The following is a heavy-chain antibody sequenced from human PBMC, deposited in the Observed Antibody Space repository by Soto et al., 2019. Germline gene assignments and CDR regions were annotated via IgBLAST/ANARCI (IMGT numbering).Heavy chain of an antibody. J-gene: IGHJ4*02. CDR3: AHRSNGNYFDY. V-gene: IGHV2-5*02. Sequence: QITLKDSGPTLVKPTQTLTLTCTFSGFSLSTSGVGVGWIRQAPGKALEWLAVIYWDDDKRYSPSLKNRLTITKDTSNNQVVLTMTNMDPVDTGTYFCAHRSNGNYFDYWGQGTLVTGSS. D-gene: IGHD2-8*01. CDR1: GFSLSTSGVG. CDR2: IYWDDDK.